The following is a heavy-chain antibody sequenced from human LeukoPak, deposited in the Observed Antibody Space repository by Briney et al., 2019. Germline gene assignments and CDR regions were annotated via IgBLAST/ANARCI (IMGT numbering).Heavy chain of an antibody. CDR3: ARAEPNSPYDH. CDR2: IDTTSNYI. V-gene: IGHV3-21*01. CDR1: GFTFSSYA. Sequence: PGRSLRLSCAASGFTFSSYAMHWVRQAPGKGLEWVSSIDTTSNYIYYADSVKGRFTISRDNARNSLYLQMNSLTADDTAVYYCARAEPNSPYDHWGQGTLVTVSS. J-gene: IGHJ4*02. D-gene: IGHD4-23*01.